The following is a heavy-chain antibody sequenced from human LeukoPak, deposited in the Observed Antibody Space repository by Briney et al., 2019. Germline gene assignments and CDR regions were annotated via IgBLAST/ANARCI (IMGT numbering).Heavy chain of an antibody. J-gene: IGHJ4*02. CDR2: IYTSGST. V-gene: IGHV4-4*07. Sequence: PSETLSLTSTVSGGSFSNYYWSWIRQPAGKGLEWIGRIYTSGSTNYNPSVKSRVTMSVDTSNNQFSLKLSSVTAADTAVYFCARLAIVGATTGNLDYWGQGTLVTVSS. CDR1: GGSFSNYY. D-gene: IGHD1-26*01. CDR3: ARLAIVGATTGNLDY.